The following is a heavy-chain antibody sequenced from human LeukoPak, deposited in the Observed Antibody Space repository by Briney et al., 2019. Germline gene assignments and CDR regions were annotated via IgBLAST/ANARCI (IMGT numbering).Heavy chain of an antibody. CDR3: ARDWAGYSSGWYGNWFDP. D-gene: IGHD6-19*01. CDR2: IHYTGGT. CDR1: GASISNYY. J-gene: IGHJ5*02. Sequence: SETLSLTCTVSGASISNYYCSWIRQPPGKGLEWIGYIHYTGGTNYNPSLKSRVTISADTSKNQFSLKLRSVTAADTAVYYCARDWAGYSSGWYGNWFDPWGQGTLVTVSS. V-gene: IGHV4-59*01.